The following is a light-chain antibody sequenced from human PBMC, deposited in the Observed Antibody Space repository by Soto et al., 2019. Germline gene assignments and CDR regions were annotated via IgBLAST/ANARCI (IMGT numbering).Light chain of an antibody. CDR1: SGDVGGYNY. CDR2: DVS. J-gene: IGLJ2*01. V-gene: IGLV2-8*01. CDR3: SSYAGSNGVV. Sequence: QSALTQPPSASGPPGQSVTISCTGTSGDVGGYNYVSWYQQHPGKAPKLMIYDVSKRPSGVPDRFSGSKSGNTASLTVSGLQAEDEADYYCSSYAGSNGVVFGGGTKLTVL.